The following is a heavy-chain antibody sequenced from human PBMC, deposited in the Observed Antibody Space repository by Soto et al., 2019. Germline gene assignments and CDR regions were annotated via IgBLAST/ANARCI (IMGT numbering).Heavy chain of an antibody. J-gene: IGHJ4*02. CDR1: GDSITSSNW. D-gene: IGHD3-16*01. V-gene: IGHV4-4*02. CDR2: IYHRGGT. Sequence: QVQLQESGPGLVKPSVTLSLTCTISGDSITSSNWWSWVRQPPGKGLEWIGEIYHRGGTNYNPSLKSRVTMSVDKSKNQFSLRLNSVTAADTAVYYCARGSYASKFDYWGQGTLVTVSS. CDR3: ARGSYASKFDY.